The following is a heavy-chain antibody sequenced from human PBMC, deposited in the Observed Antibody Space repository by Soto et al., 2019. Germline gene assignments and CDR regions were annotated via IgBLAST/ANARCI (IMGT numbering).Heavy chain of an antibody. J-gene: IGHJ4*02. CDR2: ISGSGTSI. CDR3: ATMGY. D-gene: IGHD2-8*01. CDR1: GFTFSSYE. V-gene: IGHV3-48*03. Sequence: EVQLLESGGGLVQPGGSLRLSCAASGFTFSSYEMNWVRQAPEKGLEWVSYISGSGTSIYYADSVKGRFTISRDNAKNSLFLQMNSLRAEDTAVYYCATMGYWGQGTLVTVSS.